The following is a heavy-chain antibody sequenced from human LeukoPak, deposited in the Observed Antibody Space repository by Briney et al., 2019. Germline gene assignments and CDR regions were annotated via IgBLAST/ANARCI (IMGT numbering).Heavy chain of an antibody. CDR2: IIPIFGIA. D-gene: IGHD2-2*01. J-gene: IGHJ6*04. CDR1: GGTFSSYA. V-gene: IGHV1-69*04. CDR3: ARDRGYCSSTSCYAAGVEYYYYGMDV. Sequence: SVKVSCKASGGTFSSYAISWVRQAPGQGLEWMGRIIPIFGIANYAQKFQGRVTITADKSTSTAYMELSSLRSEDTAVYYCARDRGYCSSTSCYAAGVEYYYYGMDVWGKGTTVTVSS.